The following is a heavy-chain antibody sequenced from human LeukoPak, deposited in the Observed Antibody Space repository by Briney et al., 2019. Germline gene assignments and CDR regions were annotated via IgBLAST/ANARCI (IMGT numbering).Heavy chain of an antibody. V-gene: IGHV3-9*01. CDR2: ISWNSGSI. Sequence: GGSLRLSCAASGFTFDDYAMHWVRQAPGKSLEWVSGISWNSGSIGYADSVKGRFTISRDNAKNSLYLQMNSLRAEDTALYYCAKDYLSYDSYQGGWFDPWGQGTLVTVSS. CDR3: AKDYLSYDSYQGGWFDP. CDR1: GFTFDDYA. J-gene: IGHJ5*02. D-gene: IGHD3-22*01.